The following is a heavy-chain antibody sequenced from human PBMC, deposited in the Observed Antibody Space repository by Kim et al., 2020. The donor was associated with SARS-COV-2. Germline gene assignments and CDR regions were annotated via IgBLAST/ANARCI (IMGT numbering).Heavy chain of an antibody. V-gene: IGHV3-30-3*01. Sequence: GGSLRLSCAASGLSFDDSGMNWVRQAPGKGLEWVAVISYEGSKKDYADSVKGRFTISRDSSKRTLFLQMNSLRAEDTGVYYCARGNYHEMVSLSGEYKGMDVWGQGTTVTVSS. J-gene: IGHJ6*02. CDR3: ARGNYHEMVSLSGEYKGMDV. CDR1: GLSFDDSG. D-gene: IGHD3-22*01. CDR2: ISYEGSKK.